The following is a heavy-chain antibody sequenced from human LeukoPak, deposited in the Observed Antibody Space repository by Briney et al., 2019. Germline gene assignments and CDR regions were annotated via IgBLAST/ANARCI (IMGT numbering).Heavy chain of an antibody. J-gene: IGHJ4*02. CDR2: IYRDGTT. V-gene: IGHV4-38-2*02. CDR3: TREGTAALY. CDR1: GFSITGGYY. D-gene: IGHD2-21*02. Sequence: PSETLSLTCGVSGFSITGGYYWGRVRQPPGKGLEWIGNIYRDGTTYYAPSLKSRVTISINASKNHFFLNLTSVTAADTAVYYCTREGTAALYWGQGSLVFVSS.